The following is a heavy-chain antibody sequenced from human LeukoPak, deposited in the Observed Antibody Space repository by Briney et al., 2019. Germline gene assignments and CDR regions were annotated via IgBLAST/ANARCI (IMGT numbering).Heavy chain of an antibody. V-gene: IGHV4-34*01. Sequence: PSETLSLTCAVYGGSFSGYYWSWIRQPPGKGLEWIGEINHSGSTNYNPSLKSRVTISVDTSKNQFSLKLSSVTAADTAVYYCARGDGYGSGSYPLFDCWGQGTLVTVSS. D-gene: IGHD3-10*01. CDR1: GGSFSGYY. CDR2: INHSGST. J-gene: IGHJ4*02. CDR3: ARGDGYGSGSYPLFDC.